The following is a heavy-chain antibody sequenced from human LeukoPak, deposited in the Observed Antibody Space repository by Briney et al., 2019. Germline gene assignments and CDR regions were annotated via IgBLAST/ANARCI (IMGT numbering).Heavy chain of an antibody. CDR1: GFTFSNYG. CDR3: AKDRTYYYESRGYFDY. J-gene: IGHJ4*02. Sequence: PGGSLRLSCAASGFTFSNYGMHWVRQAPGKGLEWVASIRYDGSNKYYADSVKGRFTISRDNSKNTLYLQMNSLRAEDTAVYYCAKDRTYYYESRGYFDYWGQGTLVTVSS. CDR2: IRYDGSNK. V-gene: IGHV3-30*02. D-gene: IGHD3-22*01.